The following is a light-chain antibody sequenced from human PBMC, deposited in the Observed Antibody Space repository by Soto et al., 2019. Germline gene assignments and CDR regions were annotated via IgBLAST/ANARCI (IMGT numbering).Light chain of an antibody. CDR1: QSASSSY. J-gene: IGKJ1*01. CDR3: QQYGSSRT. V-gene: IGKV3-20*01. Sequence: EIVLTQSPGTLSLSPGERATLSCRASQSASSSYLAWYQQKPGQAPRLPIYGAFSRATGIPDRFSGSGAGTDFTLTISRLEPEDFAVYDCQQYGSSRTFGQGTRVEIK. CDR2: GAF.